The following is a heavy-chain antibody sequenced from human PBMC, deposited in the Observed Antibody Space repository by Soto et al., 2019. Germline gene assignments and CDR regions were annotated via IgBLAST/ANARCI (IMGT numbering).Heavy chain of an antibody. CDR1: GGSISSYY. Sequence: QVQLQESGPGLVKPTETLSLTCTVSGGSISSYYWSWIRQPPGKGLEWIGYIYYSGSTNYIPSLKSRVTISVDTSKYQFSLKLSSVTAADPAVYYCARGDSSIAARVYNWFDPWGQGTLVTVSS. J-gene: IGHJ5*02. D-gene: IGHD6-6*01. CDR2: IYYSGST. CDR3: ARGDSSIAARVYNWFDP. V-gene: IGHV4-59*01.